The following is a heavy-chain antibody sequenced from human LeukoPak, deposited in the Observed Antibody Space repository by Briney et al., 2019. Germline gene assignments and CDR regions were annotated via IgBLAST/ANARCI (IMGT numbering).Heavy chain of an antibody. CDR2: IYHSGST. CDR1: GGSISSGGYS. V-gene: IGHV4-30-2*01. Sequence: SETLSLTCAVSGGSISSGGYSWRWIRQPPGKGLEWIGYIYHSGSTYYNPSLKSRVTISVDRSKNQFSLKLSSVTAADTAVYYCARGAVRYYDSSGYYSWFDPWGQGTLVTVSS. CDR3: ARGAVRYYDSSGYYSWFDP. J-gene: IGHJ5*02. D-gene: IGHD3-22*01.